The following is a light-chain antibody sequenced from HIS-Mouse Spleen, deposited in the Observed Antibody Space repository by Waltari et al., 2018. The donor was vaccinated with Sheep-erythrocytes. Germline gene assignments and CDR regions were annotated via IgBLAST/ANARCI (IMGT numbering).Light chain of an antibody. CDR2: DGS. CDR3: CSYAGSYNHV. V-gene: IGLV2-11*01. Sequence: QSALTQPRSVSGSPGQSVTISCTGTSSDVGGYNYVSWYQQHPGKAPNLMIYDGSKRHSGVPDRCSSAKSGNTASLTISGLQAEDEADYYCCSYAGSYNHVFATGTKVTVL. CDR1: SSDVGGYNY. J-gene: IGLJ1*01.